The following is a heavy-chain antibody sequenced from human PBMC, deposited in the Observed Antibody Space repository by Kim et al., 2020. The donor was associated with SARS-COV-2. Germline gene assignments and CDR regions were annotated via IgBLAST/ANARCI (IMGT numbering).Heavy chain of an antibody. CDR3: AKAYSGGEVGTDAFDF. J-gene: IGHJ3*01. CDR2: IGGSGGTT. V-gene: IGHV3-23*01. D-gene: IGHD4-4*01. Sequence: GGSLRLSCATSGFAFSRFAMNWFRQAPGKGLEWVSAIGGSGGTTYYAESVKDRFTISRENSKNTVFLQLRSLRVEDTAVYFCAKAYSGGEVGTDAFDFGGQGTMATASS. CDR1: GFAFSRFA.